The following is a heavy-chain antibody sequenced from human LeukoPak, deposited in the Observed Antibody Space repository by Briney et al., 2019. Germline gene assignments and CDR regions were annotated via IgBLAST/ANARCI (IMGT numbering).Heavy chain of an antibody. D-gene: IGHD1-7*01. CDR1: GYTFTRYG. J-gene: IGHJ4*02. CDR3: ARDHSKWNYAPDF. Sequence: GASVKVSCKASGYTFTRYGISWVRQAPGQGLEWMGWISSYNGNTNYAQKFRDRVTMSTDTSTGTAYLDVRSLTSDDTAVYYCARDHSKWNYAPDFWGQGTLVIVSS. CDR2: ISSYNGNT. V-gene: IGHV1-18*01.